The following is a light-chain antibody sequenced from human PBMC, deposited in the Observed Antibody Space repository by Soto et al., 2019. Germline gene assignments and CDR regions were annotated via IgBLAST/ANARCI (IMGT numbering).Light chain of an antibody. V-gene: IGLV2-14*03. CDR3: SSYTRGDTWV. CDR2: DVT. J-gene: IGLJ3*02. CDR1: SGDIATYNY. Sequence: QSALTQPASVSGSPGQSITIACAGGSGDIATYNYVSWYQQHPGDAPKLIIYDVTDRPSGVSSRFSGSKSGNMASLTISGLQAEDEADYYCSSYTRGDTWVFGGGTKLTVL.